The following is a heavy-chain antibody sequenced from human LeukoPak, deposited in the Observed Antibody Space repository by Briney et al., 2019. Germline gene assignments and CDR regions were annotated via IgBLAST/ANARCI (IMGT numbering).Heavy chain of an antibody. Sequence: GGSLSLSCAASGFTFSSYAMSWVRQAPGKGLEWVSAISGSGGSTYYADSVKGRFTISRDNSKNTLYLQMNSLRAEDTAVYYCAKADILTGYYSYYYYYGMDVWGQGTTVTVSS. CDR3: AKADILTGYYSYYYYYGMDV. CDR2: ISGSGGST. V-gene: IGHV3-23*01. D-gene: IGHD3-9*01. J-gene: IGHJ6*02. CDR1: GFTFSSYA.